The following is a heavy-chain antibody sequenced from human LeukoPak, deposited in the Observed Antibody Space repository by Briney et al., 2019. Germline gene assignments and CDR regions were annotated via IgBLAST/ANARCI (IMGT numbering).Heavy chain of an antibody. V-gene: IGHV3-21*01. CDR2: ISSSGSYI. CDR3: VRAHHPGGWFDP. J-gene: IGHJ5*02. D-gene: IGHD3-10*01. Sequence: GGSLRLSCAASRFTFSSYSMNWVRQAPGKGLEWVSSISSSGSYIYYADSAKGRFTISRDNAKNSLYLQMNSLTAEDTAVHYCVRAHHPGGWFDPWGQGTLVTVSS. CDR1: RFTFSSYS.